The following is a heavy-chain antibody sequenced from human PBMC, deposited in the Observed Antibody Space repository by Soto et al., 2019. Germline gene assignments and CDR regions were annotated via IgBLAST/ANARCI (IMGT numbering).Heavy chain of an antibody. D-gene: IGHD1-26*01. J-gene: IGHJ6*02. CDR2: IIPIFGAA. Sequence: QVQLVQSGAEVKKPGSSVKVSCKASGGTFSSYAISWVRQAPGQGLEWMGGIIPIFGAANYAQKFQGRVTITADESTSTAYMELSSLRSEDTAVYYCARQSIVGATVYYYYGMDVWGQGTTVTVSS. CDR1: GGTFSSYA. CDR3: ARQSIVGATVYYYYGMDV. V-gene: IGHV1-69*01.